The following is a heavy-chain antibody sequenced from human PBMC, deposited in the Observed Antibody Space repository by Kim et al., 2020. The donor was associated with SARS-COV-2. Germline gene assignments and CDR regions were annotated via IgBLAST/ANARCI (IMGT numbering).Heavy chain of an antibody. CDR1: GGTYSSYA. CDR2: SIPIFGTA. J-gene: IGHJ6*02. CDR3: ARDIGGTPGTNDSYYYGMDV. V-gene: IGHV1-69*13. Sequence: SVKVSCKASGGTYSSYAISWVRQAPGQGLEWMGGSIPIFGTANYAQKFQGRVTNTADESTSTAYMELSSLRSEDTAGYYCARDIGGTPGTNDSYYYGMDVWGQGTTVTVSS. D-gene: IGHD1-1*01.